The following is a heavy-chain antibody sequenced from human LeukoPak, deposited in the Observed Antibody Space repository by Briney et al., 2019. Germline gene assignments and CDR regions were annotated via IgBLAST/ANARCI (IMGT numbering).Heavy chain of an antibody. CDR2: ISGSGGST. J-gene: IGHJ6*03. CDR1: GFTFSSYA. V-gene: IGHV3-23*01. D-gene: IGHD2-2*01. CDR3: AKPIVVVPAADRNMDV. Sequence: GGSLRLSCAASGFTFSSYAMSWVRQAPGKGLEWVSAISGSGGSTYYADSVKGRFAISRDNSKNTLYLQMNSLRAEDTAVYYCAKPIVVVPAADRNMDVWGKGTTVTVSS.